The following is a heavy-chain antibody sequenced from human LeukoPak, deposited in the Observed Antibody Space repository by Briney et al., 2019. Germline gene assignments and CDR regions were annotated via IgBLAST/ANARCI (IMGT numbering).Heavy chain of an antibody. CDR3: ARAGYYDSSGYYYDYAFDI. D-gene: IGHD3-22*01. V-gene: IGHV1-2*02. Sequence: ASVKVSCKASGYSFTGYYIHWVRQAPGQGLEWMGWMNPNTGGTNYAQKFQGRVTMTRDTSISTAYMELSRLRSDDTAVYYCARAGYYDSSGYYYDYAFDIWGQGTMVTVSS. CDR2: MNPNTGGT. J-gene: IGHJ3*02. CDR1: GYSFTGYY.